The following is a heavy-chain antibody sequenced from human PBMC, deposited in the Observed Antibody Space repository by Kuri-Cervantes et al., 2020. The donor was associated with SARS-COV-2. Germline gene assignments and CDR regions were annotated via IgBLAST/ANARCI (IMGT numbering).Heavy chain of an antibody. CDR3: ARDVGGSYYFPWFDP. CDR1: GYSISSGYY. Sequence: GSLRLSCAVSGYSISSGYYWGWIRQPPGKGLEWIGEINHSGSTNYNPSLKSRVTISVDTSKNQFSLKLSSVTAADTAVYYCARDVGGSYYFPWFDPWGQGTLVTVSS. V-gene: IGHV4-38-2*02. J-gene: IGHJ5*02. CDR2: INHSGST. D-gene: IGHD1-26*01.